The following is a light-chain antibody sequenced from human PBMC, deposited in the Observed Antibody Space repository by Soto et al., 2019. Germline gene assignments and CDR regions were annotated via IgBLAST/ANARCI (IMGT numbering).Light chain of an antibody. CDR2: DVS. V-gene: IGLV2-14*03. J-gene: IGLJ1*01. CDR3: SSYRTSNTRQIV. Sequence: SAPTQPASLSGSPGQSITISCTGTNSDVGGYNYVSWYQHHPGKAPKLMIYDVSNRPSGVSNRFSGSKSGNSASLSISGLQPEDEADYYCSSYRTSNTRQIVCGTGTKVTVL. CDR1: NSDVGGYNY.